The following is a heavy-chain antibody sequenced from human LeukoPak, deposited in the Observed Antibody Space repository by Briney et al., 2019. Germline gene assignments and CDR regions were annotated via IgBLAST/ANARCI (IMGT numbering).Heavy chain of an antibody. Sequence: SETLSLTCAVYGGSFSGYYWSWIRQPPGKGLEWIGEINYSGSTNYNPSLKSRVTISVDTSKNQFSLKLSSVTAADTAVYYCARDQNYDILTGYYDWGAFDYWGQGTLVTVSS. CDR1: GGSFSGYY. J-gene: IGHJ4*02. CDR3: ARDQNYDILTGYYDWGAFDY. D-gene: IGHD3-9*01. CDR2: INYSGST. V-gene: IGHV4-34*01.